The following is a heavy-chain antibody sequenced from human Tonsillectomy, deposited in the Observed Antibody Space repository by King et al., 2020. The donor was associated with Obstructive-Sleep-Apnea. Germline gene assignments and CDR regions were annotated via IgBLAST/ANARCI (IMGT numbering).Heavy chain of an antibody. J-gene: IGHJ4*02. V-gene: IGHV3-30*04. CDR2: ISYDGMNK. D-gene: IGHD3-9*01. Sequence: VQLVESGGGVVQPGRSLRLSCAASGFTFSTYAMHWVRQAPGKGLEWGAVISYDGMNKYYADSVRGRFTISRDDSNRTLSLQMNSLRAEDTAVCYCARDPTSYYSSYYFDYWGQGTLVTVSS. CDR1: GFTFSTYA. CDR3: ARDPTSYYSSYYFDY.